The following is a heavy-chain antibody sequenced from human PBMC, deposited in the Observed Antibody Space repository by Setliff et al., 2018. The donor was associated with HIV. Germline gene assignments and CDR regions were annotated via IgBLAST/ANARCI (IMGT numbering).Heavy chain of an antibody. Sequence: NPSETLSLTCAVYGGAFSGYYWSWIRQPPGKGLEWIGDINHSGSTNCNPSLKSRVTISVDTSKNQFSLKLSSVTAADTVVFYCARGRAETYYDFWGGYSNWFDPWGQGTLVTVSS. D-gene: IGHD3-3*01. CDR2: INHSGST. V-gene: IGHV4-34*01. CDR3: ARGRAETYYDFWGGYSNWFDP. J-gene: IGHJ5*02. CDR1: GGAFSGYY.